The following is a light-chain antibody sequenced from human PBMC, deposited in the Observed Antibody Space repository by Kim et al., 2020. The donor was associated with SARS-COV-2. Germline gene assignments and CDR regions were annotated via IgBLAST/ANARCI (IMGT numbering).Light chain of an antibody. Sequence: TLYPGEKATLSCRASQSVSSYLAWYQQNPGQAPRLLIYDASNRATGIAARFRGSGSGTDFTLTISSLEPEDFAVYYCQQRSNWPTFGPGTKVDIK. CDR3: QQRSNWPT. CDR1: QSVSSY. V-gene: IGKV3-11*01. J-gene: IGKJ3*01. CDR2: DAS.